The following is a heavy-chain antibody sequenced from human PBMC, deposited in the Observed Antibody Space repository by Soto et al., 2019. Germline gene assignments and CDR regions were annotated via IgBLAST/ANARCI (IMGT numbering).Heavy chain of an antibody. Sequence: EVQLVESGGGLVQPGGSLRLSCAASGFTFSSYWMTWVRQAPGKGLEWVANIKQDGSEKYYVDSVKGRFTISRDNAKNSLYLEVKRPRGEDTAVFYCARAVGAATGGGGYLDYWGHGTLVTVSS. CDR2: IKQDGSEK. J-gene: IGHJ4*01. D-gene: IGHD1-26*01. V-gene: IGHV3-7*01. CDR3: ARAVGAATGGGGYLDY. CDR1: GFTFSSYW.